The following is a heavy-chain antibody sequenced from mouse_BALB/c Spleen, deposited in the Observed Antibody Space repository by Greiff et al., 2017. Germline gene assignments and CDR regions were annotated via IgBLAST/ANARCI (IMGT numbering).Heavy chain of an antibody. D-gene: IGHD2-10*01. CDR1: GYAFTNYL. J-gene: IGHJ2*01. Sequence: VQLQQSGAELVRPGTSVKVSCKASGYAFTNYLIEWVKQRPGQGLEWIGVINPGSGGTNYNEKFKGKATLTADKSSSTAYMQLSSLTSDDSAVYFCARSYYGNYVAWFAYWGQGTTLTVSS. V-gene: IGHV1-54*01. CDR2: INPGSGGT. CDR3: ARSYYGNYVAWFAY.